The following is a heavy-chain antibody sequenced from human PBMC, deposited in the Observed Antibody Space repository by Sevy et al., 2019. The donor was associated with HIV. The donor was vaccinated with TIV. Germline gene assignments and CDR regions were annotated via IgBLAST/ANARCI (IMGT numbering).Heavy chain of an antibody. Sequence: GGSLRLSCSASGFTFSSYAMHWVRQAPGKGLEYVSAISINGVSTYYADSVKGRFTISRDNSKNTLYLQMSSLRAEDTAVYYCVKDFVVVAATPLYYFDYWGQGTLVTVSS. V-gene: IGHV3-64D*06. CDR2: ISINGVST. J-gene: IGHJ4*02. CDR3: VKDFVVVAATPLYYFDY. D-gene: IGHD2-15*01. CDR1: GFTFSSYA.